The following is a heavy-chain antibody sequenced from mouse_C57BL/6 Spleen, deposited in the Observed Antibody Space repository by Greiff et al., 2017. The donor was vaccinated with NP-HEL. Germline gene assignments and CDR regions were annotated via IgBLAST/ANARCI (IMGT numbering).Heavy chain of an antibody. CDR2: IYPGGGYT. CDR3: ARSGAPYCDY. J-gene: IGHJ2*01. Sequence: QVQLQQSGAELVRPGTSVKMSCKASGYTFTNYWIGWAKQRPGHGLEWIGDIYPGGGYTNYNEKFKGKATLTADKSSSTAYMQFSSLTSEDSAIYYCARSGAPYCDYWGQGTTLTVSS. CDR1: GYTFTNYW. V-gene: IGHV1-63*01.